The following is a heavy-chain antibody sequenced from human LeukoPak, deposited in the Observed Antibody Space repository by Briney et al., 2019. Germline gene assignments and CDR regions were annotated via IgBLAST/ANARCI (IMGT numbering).Heavy chain of an antibody. V-gene: IGHV3-23*01. CDR1: GFTFSSYW. Sequence: PGGSLRLSCAASGFTFSSYWMHWVRQAPGKGLEWVSAISHSGTTTYYADSVKGRFTISRDNSKNTLYLQMNNLRAEDTAVYYCAKAPPPYCRGGSCFDAFDIWGQGTMVTVSS. D-gene: IGHD2-15*01. CDR3: AKAPPPYCRGGSCFDAFDI. CDR2: ISHSGTTT. J-gene: IGHJ3*02.